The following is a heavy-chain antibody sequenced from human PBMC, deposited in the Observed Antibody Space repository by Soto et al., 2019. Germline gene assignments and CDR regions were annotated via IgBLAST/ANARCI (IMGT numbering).Heavy chain of an antibody. V-gene: IGHV4-30-2*01. J-gene: IGHJ5*02. CDR3: ARAGEPSDYGEYNWFDP. CDR2: IYHSGST. Sequence: QLQLQESGSGLVKPSQTLSLTCAVSGGSISSGGYSWSWIRQPPGKGLEWIGYIYHSGSTYYNPSLKSRVTISVDRSKNQFSLKLSSVTAADTAVYYCARAGEPSDYGEYNWFDPWGQGTLVTVSS. D-gene: IGHD4-17*01. CDR1: GGSISSGGYS.